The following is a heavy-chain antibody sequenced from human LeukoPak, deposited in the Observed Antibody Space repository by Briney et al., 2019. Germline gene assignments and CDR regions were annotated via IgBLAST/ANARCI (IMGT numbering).Heavy chain of an antibody. CDR2: IIPILGIA. CDR1: GGTFSSYA. V-gene: IGHV1-69*05. CDR3: AREAKQLIY. D-gene: IGHD6-13*01. Sequence: SVKVSCKASGGTFSSYAISWVRQAPGQGLEWMGGIIPILGIANYAQKLQGGVTITTDESTSTAYMELSSLRSEDTAVYYCAREAKQLIYWGQGTLVTVSS. J-gene: IGHJ4*02.